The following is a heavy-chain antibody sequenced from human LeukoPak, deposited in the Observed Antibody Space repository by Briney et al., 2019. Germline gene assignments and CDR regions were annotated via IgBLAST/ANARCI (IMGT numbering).Heavy chain of an antibody. Sequence: SETLSLTCTVSGGSISSYYWSWIRQPPGKGLEWIGYIYYSGSANYHPSLKSRVTISVDTSKNQFSLKLSSVTAADTAVYYCARGRKDYYGSSFWFDPWGQGTLVTVSS. CDR3: ARGRKDYYGSSFWFDP. CDR1: GGSISSYY. D-gene: IGHD3-10*01. J-gene: IGHJ5*02. V-gene: IGHV4-59*01. CDR2: IYYSGSA.